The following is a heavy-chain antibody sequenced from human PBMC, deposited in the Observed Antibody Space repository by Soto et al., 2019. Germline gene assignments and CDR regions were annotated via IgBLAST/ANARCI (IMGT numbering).Heavy chain of an antibody. V-gene: IGHV1-8*01. CDR2: INPSNDNT. D-gene: IGHD2-2*01. CDR1: GYTFTGYD. CDR3: ARDPGYCSSPSCLHRALDI. J-gene: IGHJ3*02. Sequence: ASVKVSCKASGYTFTGYDINWVRQATGQGLERMGWINPSNDNTGYAQRFQGRVTMTGNTSISTVYMELSSLTSDDTAVYYCARDPGYCSSPSCLHRALDIWGQGTLVTVSS.